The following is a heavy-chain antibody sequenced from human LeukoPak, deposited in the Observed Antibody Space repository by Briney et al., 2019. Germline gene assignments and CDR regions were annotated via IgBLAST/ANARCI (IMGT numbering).Heavy chain of an antibody. CDR1: GGSISSSSYY. V-gene: IGHV4-39*01. Sequence: KPSETLSLTCTVSGGSISSSSYYWGWIRQPPGKGLEWIGSIYYSGSTYYNPSLKSRVTISVDTSKSQFSLKLSSVTAADTAVYYCARQSKRGIAARPSPDYWGQGTLVTVSS. CDR3: ARQSKRGIAARPSPDY. CDR2: IYYSGST. D-gene: IGHD6-6*01. J-gene: IGHJ4*02.